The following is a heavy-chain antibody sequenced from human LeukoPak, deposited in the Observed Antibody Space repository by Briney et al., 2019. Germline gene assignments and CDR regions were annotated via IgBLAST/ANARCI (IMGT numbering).Heavy chain of an antibody. CDR1: GGSISSSTYY. CDR3: ARPQTMGSSSPLGY. CDR2: IYYSGST. Sequence: SETLSLTCTVSGGSISSSTYYWGWIRQPPGKGLECIGSIYYSGSTYYNPSLKSRVTISVDTSKNQISLKLSSVTAADTAVYYCARPQTMGSSSPLGYWGQGTLVTVSS. J-gene: IGHJ4*02. D-gene: IGHD2-2*01. V-gene: IGHV4-39*07.